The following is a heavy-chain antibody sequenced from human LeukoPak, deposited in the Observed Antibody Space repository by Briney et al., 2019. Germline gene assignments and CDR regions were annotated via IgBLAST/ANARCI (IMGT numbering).Heavy chain of an antibody. Sequence: GGSLRLSCATSGLTVSSNYMNWVRQAPGKGLEWVSVIYSGGSTYYADSVKGRFTISRDNSKNTLYFQMSSLRAEDTAVYYCARGLAGTFSFDYWGQGVLVTVSS. CDR1: GLTVSSNY. J-gene: IGHJ4*02. D-gene: IGHD6-13*01. CDR2: IYSGGST. CDR3: ARGLAGTFSFDY. V-gene: IGHV3-66*02.